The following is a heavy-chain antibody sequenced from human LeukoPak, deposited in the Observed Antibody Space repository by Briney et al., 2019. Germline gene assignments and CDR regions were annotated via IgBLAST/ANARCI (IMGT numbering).Heavy chain of an antibody. Sequence: SETLSLTCAVYGGSFSGYYWSWIRQPPGKGLEWIGEINHSGSTNYNPSLKSRVTISVDTSKNQFSLKLSSVTAADTAVYYCAIGTNWNYDIYYYYRMDVWGQGTTVTVSS. D-gene: IGHD1-7*01. CDR2: INHSGST. V-gene: IGHV4-34*01. CDR1: GGSFSGYY. CDR3: AIGTNWNYDIYYYYRMDV. J-gene: IGHJ6*02.